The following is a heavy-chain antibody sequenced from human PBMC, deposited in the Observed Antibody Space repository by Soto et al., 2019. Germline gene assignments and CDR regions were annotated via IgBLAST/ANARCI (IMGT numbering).Heavy chain of an antibody. V-gene: IGHV3-30-3*01. CDR3: ARVAVEMATIHVFDY. CDR2: ISYDGSNK. Sequence: QVQLVESGGGVVQPGRSLRLSCAASGFTFSSYAMHWVRQAPGKGLEWVAVISYDGSNKYYADSVKGRFTISRDNSKNTLYLQMNSLRAKDTAVYYCARVAVEMATIHVFDYWGQGTLVTVSS. D-gene: IGHD5-12*01. CDR1: GFTFSSYA. J-gene: IGHJ4*02.